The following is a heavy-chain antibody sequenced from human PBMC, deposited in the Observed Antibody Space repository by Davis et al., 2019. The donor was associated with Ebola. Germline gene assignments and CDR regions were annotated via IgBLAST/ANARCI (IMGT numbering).Heavy chain of an antibody. CDR1: GFTFSSYS. Sequence: GESLKISCAASGFTFSSYSMNWVRQAPGKGLEWVSSISSSSSYIYYADSVKGRFTISRDNAKNSLYLQMNSLRAEDTAVYYCARDVGRWLQLSWFDPWGQGTLVTVSS. CDR3: ARDVGRWLQLSWFDP. D-gene: IGHD5-24*01. J-gene: IGHJ5*02. V-gene: IGHV3-21*01. CDR2: ISSSSSYI.